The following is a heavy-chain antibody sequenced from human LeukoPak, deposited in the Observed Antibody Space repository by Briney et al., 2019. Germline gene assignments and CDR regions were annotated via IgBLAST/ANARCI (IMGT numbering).Heavy chain of an antibody. V-gene: IGHV3-7*01. J-gene: IGHJ4*02. CDR1: GFTFSSYA. CDR3: ARDTYRFFDF. Sequence: PGGSLRLSCAASGFTFSSYAMSWVRQAPGKGLEWVANINEDGSDKYYVDSVKGRFTVSRDNAKNSLYLQMNSLRAKDTAIYYCARDTYRFFDFWGQGTLVTVSS. CDR2: INEDGSDK. D-gene: IGHD1-1*01.